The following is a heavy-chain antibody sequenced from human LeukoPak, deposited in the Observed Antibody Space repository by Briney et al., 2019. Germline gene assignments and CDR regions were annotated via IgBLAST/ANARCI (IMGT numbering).Heavy chain of an antibody. CDR3: ASGLLPMSFDY. CDR2: ITPSGDST. D-gene: IGHD3-22*01. V-gene: IGHV1-46*03. Sequence: ASVKVSCKASGDTFSSYYMHWVRQAPGQGLEWMGIITPSGDSTNYAQKFQGRVTMTRDTSTSTVYMELSRLRSDDTAVYYCASGLLPMSFDYWGQGTLVTVSS. CDR1: GDTFSSYY. J-gene: IGHJ4*02.